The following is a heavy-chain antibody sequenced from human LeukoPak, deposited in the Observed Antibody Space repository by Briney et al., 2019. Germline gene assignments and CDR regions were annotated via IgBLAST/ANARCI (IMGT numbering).Heavy chain of an antibody. Sequence: SETLSLTCTVSGGSISGYYWSWVRQPAGKGLEWIGRISTSGSTNYNPSLKSRVTMSVATSKNQFSLKLSSVTAADTAVYYCSRGPTVAKGGYFDYWGQGTLVTVSS. CDR1: GGSISGYY. CDR2: ISTSGST. J-gene: IGHJ4*02. D-gene: IGHD4-11*01. V-gene: IGHV4-4*07. CDR3: SRGPTVAKGGYFDY.